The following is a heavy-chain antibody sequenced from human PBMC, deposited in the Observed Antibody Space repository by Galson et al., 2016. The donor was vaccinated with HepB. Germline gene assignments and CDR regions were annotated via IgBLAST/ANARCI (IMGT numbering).Heavy chain of an antibody. V-gene: IGHV4-59*01. J-gene: IGHJ6*02. CDR1: GGSISNYY. D-gene: IGHD2-2*01. CDR3: AREVGVPGVTYGMDV. Sequence: LSLTCSVSGGSISNYYWSGIRKPPGKGLEWIGYVSYSGSTNYNPSLKSRVTISVDTSKNHFSLKLSSVTAADTAVYYCAREVGVPGVTYGMDVWGQGTTVTVSS. CDR2: VSYSGST.